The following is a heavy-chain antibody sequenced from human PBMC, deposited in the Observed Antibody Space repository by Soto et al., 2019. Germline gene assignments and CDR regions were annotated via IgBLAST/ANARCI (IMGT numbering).Heavy chain of an antibody. CDR3: AGPSATGWYFDL. V-gene: IGHV1-18*01. CDR2: ISVYTGNT. D-gene: IGHD2-15*01. Sequence: QVQLVQSGAEVKKPGASVKVSCKASGYSLTSYGISWVRQAPGQGLECMGWISVYTGNTNYAQKFQGRVTLTTDTSTNTAYMELRSLTSDDTAGYYCAGPSATGWYFDLWGRGTLVSVSS. J-gene: IGHJ2*01. CDR1: GYSLTSYG.